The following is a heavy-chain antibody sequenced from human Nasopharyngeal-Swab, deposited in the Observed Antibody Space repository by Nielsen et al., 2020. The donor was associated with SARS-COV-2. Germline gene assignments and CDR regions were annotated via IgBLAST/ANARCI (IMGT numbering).Heavy chain of an antibody. Sequence: ASVKVSCKVSGYTLPELSMHWVRQAPGKGLEWMGGFDPEDGETIYAQKFQGRVTMPEDTSTDTAYMELSSLRSEDTAVYYCATAPPIVVVPAAMVSVSWHYYYGMDVWGQGTTVTVSS. J-gene: IGHJ6*02. CDR2: FDPEDGET. D-gene: IGHD2-2*01. CDR3: ATAPPIVVVPAAMVSVSWHYYYGMDV. V-gene: IGHV1-24*01. CDR1: GYTLPELS.